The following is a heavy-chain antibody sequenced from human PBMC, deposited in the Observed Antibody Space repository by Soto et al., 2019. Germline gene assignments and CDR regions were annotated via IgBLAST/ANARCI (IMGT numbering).Heavy chain of an antibody. CDR3: ARAGDYDFWSGYSNDAFDI. J-gene: IGHJ3*02. D-gene: IGHD3-3*01. CDR1: SGSMSGYY. CDR2: IYYSGST. Sequence: PSETLSLTCTVSSGSMSGYYWNRIRQPPGKGLEWIGYIYYSGSTNYNPSLKSRVTISVDTSKNQFSLKLSSVTAADTAVYYCARAGDYDFWSGYSNDAFDIWGQGTMVTVSS. V-gene: IGHV4-59*01.